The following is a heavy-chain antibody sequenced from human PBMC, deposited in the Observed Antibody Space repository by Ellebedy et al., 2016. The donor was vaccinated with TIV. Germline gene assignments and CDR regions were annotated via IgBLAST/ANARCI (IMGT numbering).Heavy chain of an antibody. CDR2: ISAYNGNT. D-gene: IGHD3-10*01. CDR1: GYTFTSYG. Sequence: ASVKVSCXASGYTFTSYGISWVRQAPGQGLEWMGWISAYNGNTNYAQKLQGRVTITADKSTSTAYMELSSLRSEDTAVYYCASWFGELSDPAYYYGMDVWGQGTTVTVSS. J-gene: IGHJ6*02. V-gene: IGHV1-18*04. CDR3: ASWFGELSDPAYYYGMDV.